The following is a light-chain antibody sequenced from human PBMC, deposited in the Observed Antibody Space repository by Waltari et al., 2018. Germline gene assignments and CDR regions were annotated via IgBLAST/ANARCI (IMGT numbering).Light chain of an antibody. CDR3: QQYYSYPPT. Sequence: AIRMTQSPSSFSASTGDRVTITCRASQGISSYLAWYQQKPGKAPKLLIYAASTLQSGVLSRFCGSGSGTDFTLTISCLQSEDVATYYCQQYYSYPPTFGQGTRLEIK. CDR2: AAS. J-gene: IGKJ5*01. V-gene: IGKV1-8*01. CDR1: QGISSY.